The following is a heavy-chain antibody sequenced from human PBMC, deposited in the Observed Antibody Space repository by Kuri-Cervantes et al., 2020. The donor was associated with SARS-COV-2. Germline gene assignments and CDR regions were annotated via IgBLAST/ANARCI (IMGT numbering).Heavy chain of an antibody. Sequence: GESPKTPGKGSGYSFTSYWIGGVRQMPGKALEWMGRIDPSDSYTDYSPSFQGHVTISADKSISTAYLQWSSLKASDTAMYYCARRARDIAVAGYYYYYGMDVWGQGTMVTVSS. CDR2: IDPSDSYT. V-gene: IGHV5-10-1*01. CDR1: GYSFTSYW. J-gene: IGHJ6*02. D-gene: IGHD6-19*01. CDR3: ARRARDIAVAGYYYYYGMDV.